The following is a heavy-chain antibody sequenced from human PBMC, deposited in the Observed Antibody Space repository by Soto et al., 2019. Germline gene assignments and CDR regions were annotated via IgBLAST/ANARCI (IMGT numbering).Heavy chain of an antibody. D-gene: IGHD3-3*01. CDR1: GFTFSNHW. CDR3: ARADRSGFDL. J-gene: IGHJ3*01. Sequence: PGGSLRLSCVASGFTFSNHWMSWVRQAPGKGLEWVANINQGGNEKYSVDSVKGRFTFSRDNAKNSVYLQVNSLRPEDTAVYYCARADRSGFDLWGQGTMVTVSS. CDR2: INQGGNEK. V-gene: IGHV3-7*02.